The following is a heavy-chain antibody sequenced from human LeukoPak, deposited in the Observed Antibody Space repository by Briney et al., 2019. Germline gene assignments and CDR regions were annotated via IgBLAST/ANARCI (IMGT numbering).Heavy chain of an antibody. CDR3: ARMTSGAFDM. CDR1: SGSFNGYY. J-gene: IGHJ3*02. CDR2: INHSGST. Sequence: SETLSLTCAVCSGSFNGYYWSWIRQPPGKGLEWIGEINHSGSTNYNPSLKSRVTMSVDTSKNQFSLKLSSVTAADPAVYYCARMTSGAFDMWGQGTMVTVSS. V-gene: IGHV4-34*01.